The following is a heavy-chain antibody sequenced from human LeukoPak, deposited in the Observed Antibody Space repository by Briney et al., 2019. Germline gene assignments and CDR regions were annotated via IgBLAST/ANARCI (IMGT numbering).Heavy chain of an antibody. J-gene: IGHJ3*02. CDR2: IYSSETT. CDR1: GGSITGYN. CDR3: ARRNDFDI. Sequence: SETLSLTCTVSGGSITGYNWSWIPQPPGKGLEWIGYIYSSETTNYKPSLKSRVTISADTSKNQFSLKLTSVTAADTAIYYCARRNDFDIWGQGTMVTVSS. V-gene: IGHV4-4*08.